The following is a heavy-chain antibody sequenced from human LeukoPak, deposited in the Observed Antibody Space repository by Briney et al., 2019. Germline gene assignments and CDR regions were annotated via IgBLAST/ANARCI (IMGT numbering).Heavy chain of an antibody. V-gene: IGHV4-59*08. J-gene: IGHJ4*02. CDR2: IYYIST. CDR1: GGSISRYC. Sequence: SETLSLTCTVSGGSISRYCWSWIRQPPGKGLDWIGYIYYISTNYHPPFKGRVTISVDTSKNQFSLKLSSVTAADTAVYYCARRGAEAVTFHYWGQGTLVTVSS. D-gene: IGHD6-19*01. CDR3: ARRGAEAVTFHY.